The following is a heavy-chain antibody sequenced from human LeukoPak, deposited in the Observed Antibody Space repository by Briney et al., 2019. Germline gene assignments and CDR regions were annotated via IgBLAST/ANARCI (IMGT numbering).Heavy chain of an antibody. V-gene: IGHV3-53*01. J-gene: IGHJ4*02. CDR2: IYSGGTT. CDR3: ARGVAAAGNDY. D-gene: IGHD6-13*01. CDR1: GFTVSSNY. Sequence: GGSLRLSCAASGFTVSSNYMNWVRQAPGKGLEWVSIIYSGGTTYYADSVKGRFTISRDNSKNTLYLQMNSLRAEDTAVYYCARGVAAAGNDYWGQGTLVTVSS.